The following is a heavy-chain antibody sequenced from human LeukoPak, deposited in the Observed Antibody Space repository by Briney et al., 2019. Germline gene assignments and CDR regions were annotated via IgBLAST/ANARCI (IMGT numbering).Heavy chain of an antibody. CDR2: IIPIFGTA. J-gene: IGHJ4*02. D-gene: IGHD3-22*01. CDR3: ARDSPYYYDSSGYAFDY. Sequence: SVKVSCKASGGTFSSYAISWVRQAPGQGLEWMGGIIPIFGTANYAQKFQGRVTITADESTSTAYMELSSLRSEDTAVYYCARDSPYYYDSSGYAFDYWGQGTLVTVSS. CDR1: GGTFSSYA. V-gene: IGHV1-69*13.